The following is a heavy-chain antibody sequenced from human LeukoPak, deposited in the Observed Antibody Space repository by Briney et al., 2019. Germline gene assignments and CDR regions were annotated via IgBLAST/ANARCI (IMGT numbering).Heavy chain of an antibody. CDR3: ARGPRAYKYYSSWYFDY. D-gene: IGHD6-13*01. CDR2: IGTDGDT. J-gene: IGHJ4*02. CDR1: GFTYSSYD. V-gene: IGHV3-13*01. Sequence: GGSLRLSCAVSGFTYSSYDMHWVRQATGRGLEWVSGIGTDGDTYYAGSVKGRFNISRENAKNSLYLQMNSLRGGDTAVYYCARGPRAYKYYSSWYFDYWGQGTLVTVSS.